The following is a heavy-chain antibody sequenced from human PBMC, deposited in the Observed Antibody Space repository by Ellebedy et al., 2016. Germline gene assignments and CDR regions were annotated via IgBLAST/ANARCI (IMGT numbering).Heavy chain of an antibody. V-gene: IGHV4-59*11. D-gene: IGHD1-26*01. CDR1: GASLRNHY. CDR3: ARSFSASDDFDF. Sequence: GSLRLSXTVSGASLRNHYWMWIRQSPGTRLEWIGHVYYSETTRYNPSLKSRVTISADTSKNQFSLRLTSVTAADTALYYCARSFSASDDFDFWGPGTVVAVSS. J-gene: IGHJ4*02. CDR2: VYYSETT.